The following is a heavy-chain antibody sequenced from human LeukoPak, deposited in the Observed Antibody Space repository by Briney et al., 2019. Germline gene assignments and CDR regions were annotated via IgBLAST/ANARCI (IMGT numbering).Heavy chain of an antibody. J-gene: IGHJ3*02. CDR1: GGSISSYY. CDR3: ARYDYYDSSGLPLDAFDI. V-gene: IGHV4-4*07. CDR2: IYTSGST. D-gene: IGHD3-22*01. Sequence: PSETLSLTCTVSGGSISSYYWSWIRQPAGKGLEWIGCIYTSGSTNYNPSLKSRVTISVDKSKNQFSLKLSSVTAADTAVYYCARYDYYDSSGLPLDAFDIWGQGTMVTVSS.